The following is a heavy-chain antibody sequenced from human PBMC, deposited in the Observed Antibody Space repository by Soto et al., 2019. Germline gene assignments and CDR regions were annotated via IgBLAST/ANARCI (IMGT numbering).Heavy chain of an antibody. CDR1: GYTFTSYY. CDR3: ARDPAPDYYDSSGYSLPIDY. D-gene: IGHD3-22*01. CDR2: INPSGGST. V-gene: IGHV1-46*01. Sequence: ASVKVSCKASGYTFTSYYMHWVRQAPGQGLEWMGIINPSGGSTSYAQKFQGRVTMTRDTSTSTVYMELSSLRSEDTAVYYCARDPAPDYYDSSGYSLPIDYWGQGTLVTVSS. J-gene: IGHJ4*02.